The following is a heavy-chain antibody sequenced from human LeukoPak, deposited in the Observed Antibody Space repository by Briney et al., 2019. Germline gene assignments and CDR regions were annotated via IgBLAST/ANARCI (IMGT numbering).Heavy chain of an antibody. J-gene: IGHJ6*04. Sequence: GGSLRLSCAASGFTFSSDAMHWVRQAPGKGLEWVAFISYDGNIKRYADSVKGRFTISRDNSKNTLYLQMNSLRAEDTAVYYCARCQFDWNAIYYYGMDVWGKGTTVTVSS. CDR3: ARCQFDWNAIYYYGMDV. D-gene: IGHD1-1*01. CDR1: GFTFSSDA. CDR2: ISYDGNIK. V-gene: IGHV3-30*03.